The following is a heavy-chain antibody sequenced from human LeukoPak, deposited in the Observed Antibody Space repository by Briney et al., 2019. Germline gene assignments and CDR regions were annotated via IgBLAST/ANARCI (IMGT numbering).Heavy chain of an antibody. CDR2: IYYSGGI. CDR1: GYSISTSNY. D-gene: IGHD2-21*02. V-gene: IGHV4-28*05. J-gene: IGHJ3*02. CDR3: ARKTTAGPTKAAFDI. Sequence: SETLSLTCSVSGYSISTSNYWAWIRQPPGRGLEWIGHIYYSGGIYYNPSLTSRVTMSVDTSRNQFSLKLSSVTAVDTAVYYCARKTTAGPTKAAFDIWGQGTMVAVST.